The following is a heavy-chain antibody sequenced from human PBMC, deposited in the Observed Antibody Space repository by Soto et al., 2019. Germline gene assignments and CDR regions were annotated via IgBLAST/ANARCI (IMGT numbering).Heavy chain of an antibody. J-gene: IGHJ6*02. CDR2: ISGSGGST. CDR3: AKVRRPDIVVGGRVDV. D-gene: IGHD2-2*01. V-gene: IGHV3-23*01. CDR1: GFTFSSYA. Sequence: LRLSCVASGFTFSSYAMSWVRQAPGKGLEWVSAISGSGGSTYYADSVKGRFTISRDNSKNTLYLQMNSLRAEDTAVYYCAKVRRPDIVVGGRVDVWGQGTTVTVSS.